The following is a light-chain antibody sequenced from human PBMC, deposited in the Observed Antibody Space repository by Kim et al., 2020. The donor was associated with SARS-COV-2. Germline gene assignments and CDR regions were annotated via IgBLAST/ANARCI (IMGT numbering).Light chain of an antibody. J-gene: IGLJ3*02. V-gene: IGLV1-44*01. CDR3: AAWDDSLNGWV. CDR2: SDT. Sequence: ELTQPPSASGTPGQRVTISCSGSSSNIGTNSVDWYQQLPGTAPKLLIHSDTQRPSGVPDHFSGSKSGTSASLAISGLQSEDEADYYCAAWDDSLNGWVFGGGTQLT. CDR1: SSNIGTNS.